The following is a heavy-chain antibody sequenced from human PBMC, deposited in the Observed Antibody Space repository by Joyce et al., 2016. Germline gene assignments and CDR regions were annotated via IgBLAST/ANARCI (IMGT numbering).Heavy chain of an antibody. CDR3: ARVGRIRGPHFSFDS. Sequence: QVQLQESGPRLVKPSQTLSLICTVSGVSISSADSYWSWIRQHPGEGLEWFGYVYSGGRTSYNPSLRSRVTISVDTSKKHFSLNLTSLTAADTAVYYCARVGRIRGPHFSFDSWGQGTLVTVSS. CDR1: GVSISSADSY. J-gene: IGHJ4*02. D-gene: IGHD3-10*01. CDR2: VYSGGRT. V-gene: IGHV4-31*03.